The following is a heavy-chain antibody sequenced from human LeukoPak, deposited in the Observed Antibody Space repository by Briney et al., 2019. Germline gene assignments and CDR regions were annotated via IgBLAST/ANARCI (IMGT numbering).Heavy chain of an antibody. V-gene: IGHV3-11*01. CDR2: ISSSGSTI. D-gene: IGHD3-10*01. J-gene: IGHJ6*02. CDR1: GFTFSDYY. CDR3: ARDGTVVRGSFYPYYYYGMDV. Sequence: GGSLRLSCAASGFTFSDYYMSWIRQAPGKGLEWVSYISSSGSTIYYADSVKGRFTISRDNANNSLYLQMNSLRAEDTAVYYCARDGTVVRGSFYPYYYYGMDVWGQGTTVTVSS.